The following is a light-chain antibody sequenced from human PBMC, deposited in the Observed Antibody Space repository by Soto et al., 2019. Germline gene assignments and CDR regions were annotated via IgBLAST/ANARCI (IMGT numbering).Light chain of an antibody. CDR3: SSYTRSSRPV. Sequence: QSALTQPASVSGSPGQSITISCTGTSSDVGGYNYVSWYQQHPGKAPKLIIYEVTNRPSGVSSRFSGSKSGDTASLTISGLQAEDEADYYCSSYTRSSRPVFGLGTQLTVL. CDR1: SSDVGGYNY. CDR2: EVT. J-gene: IGLJ7*01. V-gene: IGLV2-14*01.